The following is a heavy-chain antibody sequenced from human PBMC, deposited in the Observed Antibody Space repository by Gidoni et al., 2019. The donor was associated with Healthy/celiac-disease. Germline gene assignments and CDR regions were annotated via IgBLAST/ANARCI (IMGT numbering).Heavy chain of an antibody. CDR2: IKPNSGGT. CDR1: GYTFTGYY. CDR3: ARGGSWYEDYFDY. Sequence: QVQLVQSGAEVKKPGASVTVSCKASGYTFTGYYMHWVRQAPGQGLEWMGRIKPNSGGTNYAQKCQGRVTMTRDTSISTAYMELSRLRSDDTAVYYCARGGSWYEDYFDYWGQGTLVTVSS. D-gene: IGHD6-13*01. J-gene: IGHJ4*02. V-gene: IGHV1-2*06.